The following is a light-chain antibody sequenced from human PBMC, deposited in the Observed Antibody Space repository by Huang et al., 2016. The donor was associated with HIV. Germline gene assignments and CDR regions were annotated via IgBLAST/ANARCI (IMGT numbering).Light chain of an antibody. CDR2: GAS. V-gene: IGKV3-20*01. CDR3: QQYGTSPQT. CDR1: KSVSSSY. J-gene: IGKJ1*01. Sequence: EIVLTQSPGTLFLSPGERATLSCRASKSVSSSYLAWYQQKPGQAPRLVIHGASSRATGIPDRFSGSGSGTDFTLTISRLEPEDFAVYYCQQYGTSPQTFGQGTKVDIK.